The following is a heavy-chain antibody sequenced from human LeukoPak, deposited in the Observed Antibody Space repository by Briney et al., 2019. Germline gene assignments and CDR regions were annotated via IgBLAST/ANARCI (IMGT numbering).Heavy chain of an antibody. V-gene: IGHV4-59*08. D-gene: IGHD3-10*01. J-gene: IGHJ4*02. Sequence: SETLSLTCSVSGGSISHYYFSWIRQPPGKGLEWIGYIYYSGNTNCDPSLKSRVTISVDTSKNQFSLKLSSVTAADTAVYYCARRGSGKYFDYWGQGTLVTVSS. CDR2: IYYSGNT. CDR1: GGSISHYY. CDR3: ARRGSGKYFDY.